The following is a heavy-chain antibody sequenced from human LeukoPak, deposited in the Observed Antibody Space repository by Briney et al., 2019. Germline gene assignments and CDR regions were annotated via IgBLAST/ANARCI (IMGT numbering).Heavy chain of an antibody. CDR1: GGSIRSDY. Sequence: SETLSLTCTVSGGSIRSDYWSWIRQPPGKGLQWIGYIYHSGSTNYNPSRKSRVTISVDTSKNQFSLKLSSVTAADTAVYYCARQKMATKQAYYYYYGMDVWGQGTTVTVSS. D-gene: IGHD5-24*01. J-gene: IGHJ6*02. V-gene: IGHV4-59*08. CDR2: IYHSGST. CDR3: ARQKMATKQAYYYYYGMDV.